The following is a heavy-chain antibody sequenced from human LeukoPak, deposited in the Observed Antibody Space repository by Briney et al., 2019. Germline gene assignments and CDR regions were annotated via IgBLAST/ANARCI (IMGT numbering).Heavy chain of an antibody. D-gene: IGHD3-22*01. CDR3: ARLYYDNSGYPDY. CDR1: GYSFTTYW. CDR2: IDPSDSYT. V-gene: IGHV5-10-1*01. J-gene: IGHJ4*02. Sequence: GESLKISCKGSGYSFTTYWITWVRQMPGKGLEWMGRIDPSDSYTNYSPSFQGHVTISADKSISTAYLQWSSLKASDTAMYYCARLYYDNSGYPDYWGQGTLVTVSS.